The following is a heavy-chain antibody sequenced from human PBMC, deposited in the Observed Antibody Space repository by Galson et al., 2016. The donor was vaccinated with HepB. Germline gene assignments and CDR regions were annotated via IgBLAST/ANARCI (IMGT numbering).Heavy chain of an antibody. CDR3: VHNRLAGTLFGLSIVSPPFDY. D-gene: IGHD2-15*01. CDR1: GFSLSTNGVA. V-gene: IGHV2-5*02. Sequence: PALVKPTQTLTVTCTFSGFSLSTNGVAVGWIRQPPGKALEWLALIYWDDDKRYSPSLKSRLTITKDTSKNQVVLTMTNMDPVDTATYYCVHNRLAGTLFGLSIVSPPFDYWGQGSLVPVPS. CDR2: IYWDDDK. J-gene: IGHJ4*02.